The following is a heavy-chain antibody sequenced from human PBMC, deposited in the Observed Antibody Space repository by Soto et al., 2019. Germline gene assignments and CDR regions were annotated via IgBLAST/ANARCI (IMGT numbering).Heavy chain of an antibody. CDR3: ARDVRGAGAYYFDY. J-gene: IGHJ4*02. CDR2: IIPIFGTA. CDR1: GGTFSSYA. D-gene: IGHD3-10*02. V-gene: IGHV1-69*13. Sequence: GASVKVSCKASGGTFSSYAISWVRQAPGQGLEWMGGIIPIFGTANYAQKFQGRVTITADESTSTAYMELSSPRSEDTAVYYCARDVRGAGAYYFDYWGQGTLVTVSS.